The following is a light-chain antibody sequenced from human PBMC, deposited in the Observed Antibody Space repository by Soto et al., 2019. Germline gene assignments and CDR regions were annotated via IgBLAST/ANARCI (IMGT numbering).Light chain of an antibody. J-gene: IGKJ1*01. CDR3: QQRSNWPWT. CDR2: DAS. CDR1: QTVRNNY. Sequence: EIVLTQSPGTLSLSPGERATLSCMASQTVRNNYLAWYQQKPGQAPRLLIYDASSRATGIPARFSGSGSGTDFTLTISSLEPEDFAVYYCQQRSNWPWTFGQGTKVDI. V-gene: IGKV3D-20*02.